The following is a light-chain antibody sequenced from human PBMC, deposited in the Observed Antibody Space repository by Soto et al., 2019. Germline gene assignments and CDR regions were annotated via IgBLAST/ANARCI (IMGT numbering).Light chain of an antibody. V-gene: IGKV3D-15*01. CDR3: QQYNSFWT. J-gene: IGKJ1*01. CDR1: QSVNIY. CDR2: GAS. Sequence: EIVMTQSPATLSVSPGERATLSCRASQSVNIYLAWYQQKPGQAPRLLIFGASSRATGIPARFSGSGSGTEFNLTISSLQPDDFATYYCQQYNSFWTFGQGTKVDI.